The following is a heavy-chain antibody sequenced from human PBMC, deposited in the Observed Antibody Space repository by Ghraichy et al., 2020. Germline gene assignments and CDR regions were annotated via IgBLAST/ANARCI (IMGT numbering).Heavy chain of an antibody. J-gene: IGHJ4*02. D-gene: IGHD5/OR15-5a*01. Sequence: ASVKVSCKASGYSFTTYGINWVRQAPGQGLEWMGWISTYNGNTNYAQKFQGRVTMTTDTSTNTVYMELRSLTYDDTAVYYCARAVSRRFVSTEEYFDYWGQGTLVTVSS. CDR3: ARAVSRRFVSTEEYFDY. V-gene: IGHV1-18*01. CDR2: ISTYNGNT. CDR1: GYSFTTYG.